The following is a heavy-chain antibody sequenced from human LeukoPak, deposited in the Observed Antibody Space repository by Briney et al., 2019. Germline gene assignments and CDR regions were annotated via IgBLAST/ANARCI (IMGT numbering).Heavy chain of an antibody. CDR3: ARYNDDYLSFFDY. V-gene: IGHV4-31*03. CDR1: GFSLSTSGMC. J-gene: IGHJ4*02. CDR2: IYSSGTT. D-gene: IGHD3-16*01. Sequence: SGPALVKPTQTLTLTCTFSGFSLSTSGMCVSWIRQPPGKGLEWIGYIYSSGTTYYKPALRSRVTISPDTSNNQFSLKLSSVTAADTAVYYCARYNDDYLSFFDYWSQGTLVTVSS.